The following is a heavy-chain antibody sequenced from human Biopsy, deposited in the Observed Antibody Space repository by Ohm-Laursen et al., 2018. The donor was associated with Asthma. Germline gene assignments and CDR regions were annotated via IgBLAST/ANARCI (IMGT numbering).Heavy chain of an antibody. CDR1: GGSVSSGSYY. V-gene: IGHV4-61*01. Sequence: LSLTCTVSGGSVSSGSYYWSWIRQPPGKGLAWVSYISYSGSTDYNPSLKSRLTISMDTSKNQFSLKLSSVTAADTAVYYCARVPTTLRCFDLWGRGTLVTVSS. CDR2: ISYSGST. CDR3: ARVPTTLRCFDL. J-gene: IGHJ2*01. D-gene: IGHD2-15*01.